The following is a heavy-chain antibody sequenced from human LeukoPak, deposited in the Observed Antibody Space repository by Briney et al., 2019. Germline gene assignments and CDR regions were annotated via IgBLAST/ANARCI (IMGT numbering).Heavy chain of an antibody. V-gene: IGHV3-15*01. CDR2: IKHKTDGGTT. J-gene: IGHJ4*02. D-gene: IGHD2-15*01. CDR3: TTADDAVGDY. Sequence: PGGSLRLSCAASGFTFRNTWMTWVRQAPGKGLEWVGRIKHKTDGGTTDYAAPVKGRFTISRDDSKNTLYLQMNSLKTEDTAVYYCTTADDAVGDYWGQGTLVTVSS. CDR1: GFTFRNTW.